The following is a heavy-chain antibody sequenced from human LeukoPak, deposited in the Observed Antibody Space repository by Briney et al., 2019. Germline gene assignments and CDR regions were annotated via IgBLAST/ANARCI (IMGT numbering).Heavy chain of an antibody. CDR2: ISWNSGSI. J-gene: IGHJ4*02. D-gene: IGHD4-17*01. Sequence: GGSLRLSCAASGFTFDVYAMHWVRQAPGKGLEWVSGISWNSGSIGYADSVKGRFTISRDNAKNSLYLQMNSLRPEDTALYCCAKDRTGDYARGYFDFWGQGTLVTVSS. CDR1: GFTFDVYA. V-gene: IGHV3-9*01. CDR3: AKDRTGDYARGYFDF.